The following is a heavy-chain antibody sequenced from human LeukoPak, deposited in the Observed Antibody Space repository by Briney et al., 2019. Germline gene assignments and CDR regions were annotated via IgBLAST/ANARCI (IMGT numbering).Heavy chain of an antibody. Sequence: GRSLRLSCAASGFTFSSYGMHWVRQAPGKGLEWMAVISYDGGNKYYADSVKGRFTISRDNSKNTLYLQMNSLRAEDTAVYYCAKAVTAVVADYWGQGTLVTVSS. J-gene: IGHJ4*02. V-gene: IGHV3-30*18. D-gene: IGHD5-18*01. CDR2: ISYDGGNK. CDR3: AKAVTAVVADY. CDR1: GFTFSSYG.